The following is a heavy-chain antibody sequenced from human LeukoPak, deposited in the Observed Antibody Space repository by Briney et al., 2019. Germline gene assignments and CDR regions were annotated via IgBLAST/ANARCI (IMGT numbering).Heavy chain of an antibody. Sequence: SETLSLTCTVSGGSISSYYWSWIRQPPGKGPEWIGYIYYSGSTNYNPSLKSRVTISVDTSKNQFSLKLSSVTAADTAVYYCARDRWVAAGDSDAFDIWGQGTMVTVSS. CDR3: ARDRWVAAGDSDAFDI. CDR1: GGSISSYY. J-gene: IGHJ3*02. V-gene: IGHV4-59*01. CDR2: IYYSGST. D-gene: IGHD6-13*01.